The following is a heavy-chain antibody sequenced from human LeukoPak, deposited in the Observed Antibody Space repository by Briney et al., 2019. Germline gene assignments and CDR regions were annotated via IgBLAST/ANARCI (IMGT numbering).Heavy chain of an antibody. Sequence: PSETLSLTCTVSGGSISSSSYYWGWIRQPPGKGLEWIGSIYYSGSTYYNPSLKSRVTISVDTSKNQFSLKLSSVTAADTAVYYRARETYYDFWSGYFDYWGQGTLVTVSS. CDR2: IYYSGST. D-gene: IGHD3-3*01. CDR3: ARETYYDFWSGYFDY. V-gene: IGHV4-39*07. CDR1: GGSISSSSYY. J-gene: IGHJ4*02.